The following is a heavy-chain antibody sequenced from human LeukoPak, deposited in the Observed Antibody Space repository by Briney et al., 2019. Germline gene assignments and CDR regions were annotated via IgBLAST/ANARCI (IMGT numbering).Heavy chain of an antibody. CDR2: IIPIFGTA. J-gene: IGHJ3*01. D-gene: IGHD2-8*01. CDR3: AGNGVGYSNDAFDF. CDR1: GGTFSSYA. Sequence: SVKVSCKASGGTFSSYAISWVRQAPGQGLEWMGGIIPIFGTATYAQKFQGRVTITADESTSTAYMELSSLRSEDTAVYYCAGNGVGYSNDAFDFWGQGTMVTVST. V-gene: IGHV1-69*13.